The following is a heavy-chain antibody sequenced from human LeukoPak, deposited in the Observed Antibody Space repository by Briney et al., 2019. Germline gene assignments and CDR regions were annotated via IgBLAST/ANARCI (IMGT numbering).Heavy chain of an antibody. V-gene: IGHV4-61*01. CDR2: IYYTGTT. CDR1: GDSVSSRYYY. J-gene: IGHJ3*02. CDR3: AXGXXEXELLXAFDI. Sequence: SETLSLTCTVSGDSVSSRYYYWSWIRQPPGKGLEWIGYIYYTGTTNYNPSLKSRVTISVDTSKNQFSLKLSSVTASDAAVYXXAXGXXEXELLXAFDIWGQGTMVTVSS. D-gene: IGHD1-26*01.